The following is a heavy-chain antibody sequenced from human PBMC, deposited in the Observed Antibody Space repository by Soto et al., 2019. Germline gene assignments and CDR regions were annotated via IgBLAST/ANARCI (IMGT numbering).Heavy chain of an antibody. J-gene: IGHJ4*02. CDR3: GPASFDY. CDR2: ISYDGSNK. Sequence: QVQLMESEGGVVQPGRSLRLSCAASGFTFSSYGMHWISQAPGKGLEWVAVISYDGSNKYYADSVKGRFTISRDNSKNTLYLQMNSLRAEDTAVYYCGPASFDYWGQGTLVTVSS. CDR1: GFTFSSYG. V-gene: IGHV3-30*03.